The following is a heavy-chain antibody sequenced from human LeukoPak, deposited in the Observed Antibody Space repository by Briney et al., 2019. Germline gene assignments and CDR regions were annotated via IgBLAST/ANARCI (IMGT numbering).Heavy chain of an antibody. CDR1: GFTFSSYG. CDR2: ISWNSGSI. J-gene: IGHJ4*02. V-gene: IGHV3-9*01. D-gene: IGHD6-19*01. CDR3: AKDPYPGIAVAGTTSYFDY. Sequence: PGGSLRLSCAASGFTFSSYGMHWVRQAPGKGLEWVSGISWNSGSIGYADSVKGRFTISRDNAKNSLYLQMNSLRAEDTALYYCAKDPYPGIAVAGTTSYFDYWGQGTLVTVSS.